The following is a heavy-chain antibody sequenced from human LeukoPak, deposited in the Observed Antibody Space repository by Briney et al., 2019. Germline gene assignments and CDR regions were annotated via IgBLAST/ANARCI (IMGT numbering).Heavy chain of an antibody. CDR1: GFTVSSNY. CDR3: ARVRPHPIIDV. D-gene: IGHD6-6*01. CDR2: IYTGGST. J-gene: IGHJ6*03. V-gene: IGHV3-53*01. Sequence: GGSLRLSCAGSGFTVSSNYISGVGQARAKGLEGVSVIYTGGSTYYAYSVKGRFTISRDNSKNTLYLQMNSLRAEDTAVYYCARVRPHPIIDVWGKGTTVTVSS.